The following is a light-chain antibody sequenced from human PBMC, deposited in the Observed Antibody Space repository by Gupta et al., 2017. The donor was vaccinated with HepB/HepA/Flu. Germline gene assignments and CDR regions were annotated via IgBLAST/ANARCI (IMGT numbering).Light chain of an antibody. CDR3: AAWDDSLNVVL. V-gene: IGLV1-44*01. CDR2: NTS. Sequence: QSVLTQPPSASGPPGQRVTISFSGSSSNIGSNTVNWYQQLPGTAPKFLIYNTSQRPSGVPDRFSGSKSGTSASLAISGLQSEDEAHYYCAAWDDSLNVVLFGGGTKLTVL. J-gene: IGLJ2*01. CDR1: SSNIGSNT.